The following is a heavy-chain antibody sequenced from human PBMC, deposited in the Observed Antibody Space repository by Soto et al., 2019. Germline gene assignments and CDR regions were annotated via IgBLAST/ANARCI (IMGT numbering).Heavy chain of an antibody. V-gene: IGHV4-59*01. D-gene: IGHD2-15*01. J-gene: IGHJ6*02. CDR1: GGSISSSY. CDR3: ATTPRILYGMDV. CDR2: IYYSGST. Sequence: PSETLSLACTVSGGSISSSYWSWIRQPPGKGPEWIGHIYYSGSTNYNPSLKSRVTISVDTSKNQISLKLSSVTAADTAVYYCATTPRILYGMDVWVQGTTVTVSS.